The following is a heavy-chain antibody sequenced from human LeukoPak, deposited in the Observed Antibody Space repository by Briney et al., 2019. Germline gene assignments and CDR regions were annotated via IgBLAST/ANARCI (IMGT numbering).Heavy chain of an antibody. CDR3: TRGSVGADY. CDR2: IYTSGTT. Sequence: SETLSLTCTVSGGSISSGSYYWSWIRQPAGKGLEWIGRIYTSGTTNYNPSLKSRVTISGDTSKNQFSLKLSSVTAADTAVYYCTRGSVGADYWGQGTLVTVSS. D-gene: IGHD1-26*01. J-gene: IGHJ4*02. CDR1: GGSISSGSYY. V-gene: IGHV4-61*02.